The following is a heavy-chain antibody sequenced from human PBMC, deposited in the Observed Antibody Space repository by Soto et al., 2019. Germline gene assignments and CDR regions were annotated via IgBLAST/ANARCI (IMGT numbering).Heavy chain of an antibody. V-gene: IGHV1-2*02. J-gene: IGHJ4*02. CDR1: GYTFTVYY. CDR3: ARALYDYDILTGYSEFDY. D-gene: IGHD3-9*01. CDR2: INPNSGGT. Sequence: GASVKVSCKASGYTFTVYYMHCVLQSPLQWLEWMGWINPNSGGTNYAQKFQGRVTMTRDTSISTAYMELSRLRSDDTAVYYCARALYDYDILTGYSEFDYWGQGTLVTVSS.